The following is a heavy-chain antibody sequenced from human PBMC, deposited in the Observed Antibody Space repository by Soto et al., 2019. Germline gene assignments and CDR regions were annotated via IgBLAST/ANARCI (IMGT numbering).Heavy chain of an antibody. J-gene: IGHJ1*01. Sequence: QVQLVESGGGLVKPGGSLRLSCAASGFAFSDYYMSWIRQAPGKGLEWISYISGTANTIFYADSVKGRFTISRDNAKNSLYLQMNSLRAEDMAVYYCAREGNRFQHWGQGTLVTVSS. V-gene: IGHV3-11*01. CDR2: ISGTANTI. CDR3: AREGNRFQH. CDR1: GFAFSDYY. D-gene: IGHD3-10*01.